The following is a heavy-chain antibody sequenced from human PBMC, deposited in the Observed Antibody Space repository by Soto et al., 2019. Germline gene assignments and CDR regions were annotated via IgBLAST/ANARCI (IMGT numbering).Heavy chain of an antibody. V-gene: IGHV3-74*01. J-gene: IGHJ5*02. CDR1: GFPFSSSW. CDR2: INSGGTTS. D-gene: IGHD1-26*01. CDR3: ASAGSGTYGRFDP. Sequence: EVQLVESGGDLVQPGGSLRLSCAASGFPFSSSWMHWFRQAPGKGLVWVSRINSGGTTSYYADSVKGRFTISRDNAKNTLYLQMNSLSVDDTAVYFCASAGSGTYGRFDPWGQGTLVSVSS.